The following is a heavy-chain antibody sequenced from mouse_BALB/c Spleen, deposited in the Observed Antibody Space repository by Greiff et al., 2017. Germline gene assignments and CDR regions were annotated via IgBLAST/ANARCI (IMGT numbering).Heavy chain of an antibody. Sequence: VQLQQSGPELVKPGASVKMSCKASGYTFTSYVMHWVKQKPGQGLEWIGYINPYNDGTKYNEKFKGKATQTSDTSSSTAYMELSSLTSEDSAVYYCAREGGYYAMDYWGQGTSVTVSS. J-gene: IGHJ4*01. CDR3: AREGGYYAMDY. V-gene: IGHV1-14*01. CDR1: GYTFTSYV. CDR2: INPYNDGT.